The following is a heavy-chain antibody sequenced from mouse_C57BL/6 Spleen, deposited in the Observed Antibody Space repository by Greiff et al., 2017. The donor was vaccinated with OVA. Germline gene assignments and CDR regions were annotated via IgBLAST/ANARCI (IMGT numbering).Heavy chain of an antibody. CDR3: ARGDWKGFDY. J-gene: IGHJ2*01. CDR1: GYSITSGYD. CDR2: ISYSGST. V-gene: IGHV3-1*01. Sequence: VQLKESGPGMVKPSQSLSLTCTVTGYSITSGYDWHWIRHFPGNKLEWMGYISYSGSTNYNPSLKSRISITHDTSKNHFFLKLNSVTTEDTATYYCARGDWKGFDYWGQGTTLTVSS. D-gene: IGHD3-3*01.